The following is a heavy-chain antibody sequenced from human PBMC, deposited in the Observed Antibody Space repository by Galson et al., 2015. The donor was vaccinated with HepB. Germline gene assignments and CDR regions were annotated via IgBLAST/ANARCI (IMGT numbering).Heavy chain of an antibody. CDR2: ISGSGGST. V-gene: IGHV3-23*01. D-gene: IGHD3-3*01. CDR1: GFTFSSCA. Sequence: SLRLSCAASGFTFSSCAMSWVRQAPGKGLEWVSAISGSGGSTYYADSVKGRFTISRDNSKNTLYLQMNSLRAEDTAVYYCAKAGRITIFGVVTDFDYWGQGTLVTVSS. J-gene: IGHJ4*02. CDR3: AKAGRITIFGVVTDFDY.